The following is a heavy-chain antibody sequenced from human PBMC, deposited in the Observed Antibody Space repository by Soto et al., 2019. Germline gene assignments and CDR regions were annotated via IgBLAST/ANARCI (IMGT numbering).Heavy chain of an antibody. CDR1: GFSLSASGAG. CDR3: AHGIYGGSGYYWDS. V-gene: IGHV2-5*02. CDR2: ISWDGGE. J-gene: IGHJ4*02. D-gene: IGHD6-19*01. Sequence: QITLKESGPALVKPTQTLTLTCAFSGFSLSASGAGVGWIRQPPGKALEWLALISWDGGERYSQSLKSRLTGTKDTSINHVVLTLTNVDPVDTGTYCCAHGIYGGSGYYWDSWGQGTLVTVSS.